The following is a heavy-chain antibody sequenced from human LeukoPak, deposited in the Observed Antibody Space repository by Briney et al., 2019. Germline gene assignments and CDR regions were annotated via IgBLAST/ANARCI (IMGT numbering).Heavy chain of an antibody. CDR3: ARSGRGVVITTEAYYFDY. CDR2: IYPGDSDT. Sequence: GESLKTSCKGSGYSFTSYWIGWVRQMPGKGLEWMGIIYPGDSDTRYSPSFQGQVTISADKSISTAYLQWSSLKASDTAMYYCARSGRGVVITTEAYYFDYWGQGTLVTVSS. CDR1: GYSFTSYW. D-gene: IGHD3-22*01. J-gene: IGHJ4*02. V-gene: IGHV5-51*01.